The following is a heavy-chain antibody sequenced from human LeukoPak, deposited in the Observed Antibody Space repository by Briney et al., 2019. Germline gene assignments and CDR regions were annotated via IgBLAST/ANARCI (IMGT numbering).Heavy chain of an antibody. CDR2: FDPEDGAT. D-gene: IGHD1-26*01. CDR1: VYTLTQLS. CDR3: AKVVFYSRNSFDS. J-gene: IGHJ4*02. V-gene: IGHV1-24*01. Sequence: SVRVSSTLSVYTLTQLSMHGVRQAPGKGLEWMGGFDPEDGATMYAQKFQGRVTMTEDTSTDTAYMELSSLRSEDTAVYYWAKVVFYSRNSFDSTGPGNPVTVSS.